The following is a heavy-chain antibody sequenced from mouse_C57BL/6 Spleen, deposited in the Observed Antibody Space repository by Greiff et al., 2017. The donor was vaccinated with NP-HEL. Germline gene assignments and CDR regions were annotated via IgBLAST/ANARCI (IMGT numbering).Heavy chain of an antibody. CDR1: GYTFTSYW. J-gene: IGHJ3*01. V-gene: IGHV1-62-3*01. CDR2: IDPNSGGT. CDR3: ARTQLTGRAWFAY. D-gene: IGHD4-1*01. Sequence: VQLQQPGAELVKPGASVKLSCKASGYTFTSYWMHWVKQRPGRGLEWIGRIDPNSGGTKYNQKFKAKATLTVDKSSSTAYMQLKSLTSEDSAVYYCARTQLTGRAWFAYWGQGTLVTVSA.